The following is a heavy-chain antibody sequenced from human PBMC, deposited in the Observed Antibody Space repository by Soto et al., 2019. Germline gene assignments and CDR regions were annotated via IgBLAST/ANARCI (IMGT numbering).Heavy chain of an antibody. CDR3: AKDGHFRDDYNSPEFDY. CDR1: GFTFSTYA. D-gene: IGHD4-4*01. V-gene: IGHV3-23*01. CDR2: ISGSGATT. Sequence: GSLRLSCAVSGFTFSTYAMSWVRQAPGKGLEWASAISGSGATTYYAESVKGRFTISRDNSQNTLYLQMFSLRAEDAAVYYCAKDGHFRDDYNSPEFDYWGQGTLVTVSS. J-gene: IGHJ4*02.